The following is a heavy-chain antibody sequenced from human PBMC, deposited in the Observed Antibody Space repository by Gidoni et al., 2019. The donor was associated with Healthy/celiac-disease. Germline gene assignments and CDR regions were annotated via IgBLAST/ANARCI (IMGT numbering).Heavy chain of an antibody. CDR2: IYTSGST. J-gene: IGHJ4*02. D-gene: IGHD3-22*01. CDR3: ARERSSYYDSSGASEFDY. CDR1: GGSISSYY. Sequence: QVQLQESGPGLVKPSETLSLTRTVSGGSISSYYWSWIRQPAGKGLEWIGRIYTSGSTNYNPSLKSRVTMSVDTSKNQFSLKLSSVTAADTAVYYCARERSSYYDSSGASEFDYWGQGTLVTVSS. V-gene: IGHV4-4*07.